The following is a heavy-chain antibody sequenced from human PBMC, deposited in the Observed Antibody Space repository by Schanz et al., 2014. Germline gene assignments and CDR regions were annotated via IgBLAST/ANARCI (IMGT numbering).Heavy chain of an antibody. D-gene: IGHD3-22*01. CDR1: GFSLNTYG. CDR2: IWNNGVTK. V-gene: IGHV3-33*06. J-gene: IGHJ4*02. Sequence: QAQLMESGGGVVQPGTSLILSCSVSGFSLNTYGIHWFRQPAGKGLEWVAVIWNNGVTKYYADSVKGRFTVFRDNSKRTLYLQMNSLRAEDTAVYYCAKDPSHGDYDYYFDYWGQGTLVTVSS. CDR3: AKDPSHGDYDYYFDY.